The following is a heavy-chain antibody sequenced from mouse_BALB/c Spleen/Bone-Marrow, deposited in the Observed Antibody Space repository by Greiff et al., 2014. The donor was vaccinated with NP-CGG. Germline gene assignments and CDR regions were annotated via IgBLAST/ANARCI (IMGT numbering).Heavy chain of an antibody. D-gene: IGHD1-3*01. J-gene: IGHJ4*01. V-gene: IGHV5-12-1*01. CDR3: ARQYKGYYAMDY. CDR2: ISSGGGST. Sequence: DVQLVESGGGLVKPGGSLKLSCAASGFAFSSYDMSWVRQTPEKRLEWVAYISSGGGSTYYPDTVKGRFTISRDNAKNTLYLQMSSLKSEDTAMYYCARQYKGYYAMDYWGQGTSVTVSS. CDR1: GFAFSSYD.